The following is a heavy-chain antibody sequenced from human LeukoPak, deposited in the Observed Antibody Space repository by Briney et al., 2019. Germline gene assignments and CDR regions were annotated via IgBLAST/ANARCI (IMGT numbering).Heavy chain of an antibody. D-gene: IGHD1-26*01. V-gene: IGHV1-3*03. CDR1: GYTFTSYA. J-gene: IGHJ4*02. CDR2: INAGNSNT. Sequence: ASVKVSCKASGYTFTSYAMHWVRQAPGQRLEWMGWINAGNSNTKYSQEFQGRVTITRDTSASTAYMELSSLRSEDMAVYSCAREAGGRYSPEYYFDYWGQGTLVTVSS. CDR3: AREAGGRYSPEYYFDY.